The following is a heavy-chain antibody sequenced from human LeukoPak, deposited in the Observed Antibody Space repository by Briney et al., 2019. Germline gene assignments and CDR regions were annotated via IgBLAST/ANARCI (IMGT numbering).Heavy chain of an antibody. D-gene: IGHD1-26*01. Sequence: SETLSLTCTVSGGSISSYYWSWIRQPPGKGLEWIGYIYYSGSTNYNPSLKSRVTISVDTSKNQFSLKLSSVTAADTAVYYRARLPRGAGSGSYWAWFDPWGQGTLVSVSS. CDR2: IYYSGST. J-gene: IGHJ5*02. V-gene: IGHV4-59*08. CDR3: ARLPRGAGSGSYWAWFDP. CDR1: GGSISSYY.